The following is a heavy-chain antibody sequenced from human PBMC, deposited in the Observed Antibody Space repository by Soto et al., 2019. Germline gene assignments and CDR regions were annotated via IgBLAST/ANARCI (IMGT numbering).Heavy chain of an antibody. D-gene: IGHD2-21*02. CDR2: IGASGDIT. Sequence: GGSLRLSCAASGFSFTNFAMSWARQAPGKGLEWVAGIGASGDITWYADSVKGRLSISRDNSKNTLYLQLNSLRFEDTAVYYCAKDDFTDRGDDYFDYWGPGTLVTVSS. V-gene: IGHV3-23*01. CDR3: AKDDFTDRGDDYFDY. CDR1: GFSFTNFA. J-gene: IGHJ4*02.